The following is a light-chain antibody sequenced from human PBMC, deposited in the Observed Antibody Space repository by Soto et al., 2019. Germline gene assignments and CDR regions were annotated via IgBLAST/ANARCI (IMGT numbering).Light chain of an antibody. J-gene: IGKJ4*01. Sequence: DIVLTQSPGTLSLSPGERATLSCRASRSVTTYVAWYQQKPGQAPRLLIYDVSTRATGIPDRFSGSGSGTDFTLTISRLEPEDFAVYSCQHYNDLPLTFGGGTKVEIK. V-gene: IGKV3-20*01. CDR3: QHYNDLPLT. CDR2: DVS. CDR1: RSVTTY.